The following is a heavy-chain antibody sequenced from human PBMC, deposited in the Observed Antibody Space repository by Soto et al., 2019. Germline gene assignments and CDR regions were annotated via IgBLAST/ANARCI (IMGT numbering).Heavy chain of an antibody. V-gene: IGHV1-3*01. J-gene: IGHJ6*02. CDR1: GYTFTSYA. Sequence: QVQLVQSGAEVKKPGASVKVSCKASGYTFTSYAMHWVRQAPGQRLEWMGWINAGNGNTKYSQKFQGRVTITRDTSASTAYMDLSSLRSEDTAVYYCARNPKYCSGGSCYYYYYGMDVWGQGTTVTVSS. D-gene: IGHD2-15*01. CDR3: ARNPKYCSGGSCYYYYYGMDV. CDR2: INAGNGNT.